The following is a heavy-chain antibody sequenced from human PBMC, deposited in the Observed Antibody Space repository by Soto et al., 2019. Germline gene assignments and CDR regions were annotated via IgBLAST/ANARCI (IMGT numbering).Heavy chain of an antibody. CDR2: ISSSSSYT. D-gene: IGHD3-10*01. V-gene: IGHV3-21*01. CDR3: ARGGLVRGYDY. Sequence: EEQLVESGGGLVKPGGSLRLSCAASGFTFSSYGMNWVRQAPGKGLEWVSFISSSSSYTQYADSVEGRFTVSRDNAKKSLYLQMNCLGAEDTAVYYCARGGLVRGYDYWGQGTRVTVSS. J-gene: IGHJ4*02. CDR1: GFTFSSYG.